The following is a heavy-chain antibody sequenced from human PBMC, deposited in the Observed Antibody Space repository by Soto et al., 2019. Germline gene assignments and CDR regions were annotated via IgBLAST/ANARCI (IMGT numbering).Heavy chain of an antibody. CDR3: AISSPIVGAIY. Sequence: QVQLVESGGGVVQPGRSLRLSCAASGFTFSSYAMHWVRQAPGKGLEWVAVISYDGSNKYYADSVKGRFTISRDNSKNTLYLQMNSLRAEDTAVYYCAISSPIVGAIYWGQGTLVTVSS. CDR1: GFTFSSYA. J-gene: IGHJ4*02. CDR2: ISYDGSNK. D-gene: IGHD1-26*01. V-gene: IGHV3-30-3*01.